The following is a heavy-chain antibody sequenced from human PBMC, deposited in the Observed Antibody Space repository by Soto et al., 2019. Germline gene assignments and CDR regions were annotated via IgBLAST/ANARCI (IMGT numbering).Heavy chain of an antibody. J-gene: IGHJ6*02. CDR3: AKVQRSERWLEWLFYYYYGMDV. Sequence: GGSLRLSCAASGFTFSSYGMHWVRQAPGKGLEWVAVISYDGSNKYYADSVKGRFTISRDNSKNTLYLQMNSLRAEDTAVYYCAKVQRSERWLEWLFYYYYGMDVWGQGTTVTVSS. CDR1: GFTFSSYG. CDR2: ISYDGSNK. D-gene: IGHD3-3*01. V-gene: IGHV3-30*18.